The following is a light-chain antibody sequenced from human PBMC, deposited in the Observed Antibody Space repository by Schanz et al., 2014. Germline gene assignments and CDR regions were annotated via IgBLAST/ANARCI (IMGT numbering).Light chain of an antibody. CDR1: SSDVGGYNY. V-gene: IGLV2-11*01. J-gene: IGLJ1*01. Sequence: QSALTQPRSVSGSPGQSVTISCTGTSSDVGGYNYVSWYQLHPGKAPKLMIYDVSKRPSGVPDRFSGSKSGNTASLTISGLQAEDEADYYCCSYTSTSTLFVFGSGTKVTVL. CDR2: DVS. CDR3: CSYTSTSTLFV.